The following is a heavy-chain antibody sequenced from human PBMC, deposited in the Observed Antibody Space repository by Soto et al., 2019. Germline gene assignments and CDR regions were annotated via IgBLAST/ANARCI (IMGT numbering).Heavy chain of an antibody. D-gene: IGHD6-13*01. J-gene: IGHJ5*02. CDR1: GGSFSGYY. CDR3: ARGTEQQRGANWFDP. V-gene: IGHV4-34*01. Sequence: SETLSLTCAVYGGSFSGYYWSWIRQPPGKGLEWIGEINHSGSTNYNPSLKSRVTISVDTSKNQFSLKLSSVTAADTAVYYCARGTEQQRGANWFDPWGQGTLVTVSS. CDR2: INHSGST.